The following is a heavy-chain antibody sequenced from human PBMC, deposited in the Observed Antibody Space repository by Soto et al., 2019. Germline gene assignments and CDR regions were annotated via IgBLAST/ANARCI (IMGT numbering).Heavy chain of an antibody. Sequence: QGQLHESGGGVVHPGTSLRLSCAASGLTFSSSAMHWVRQAPGKGLEWVAMISHDGSHEYYGDSVKGRFSVSRDNSHNILHLPMNSLRIEDTAVYFCARNTDHRLVRGWIDPWGQGTLVTVSS. CDR3: ARNTDHRLVRGWIDP. J-gene: IGHJ5*02. CDR2: ISHDGSHE. D-gene: IGHD3-10*01. V-gene: IGHV3-30-3*01. CDR1: GLTFSSSA.